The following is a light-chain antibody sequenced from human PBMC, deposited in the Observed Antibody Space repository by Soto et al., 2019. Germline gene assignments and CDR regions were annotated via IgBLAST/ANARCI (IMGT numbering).Light chain of an antibody. CDR1: QDVSRY. V-gene: IGKV3-11*01. CDR3: QQYYSSPPGFT. J-gene: IGKJ3*01. CDR2: DAS. Sequence: ETVLTQSPATVSLSPGERATLSCRASQDVSRYLAWYQQKPGQAPRLLIFDASNRATGIPARFSGSGSGTDFTLTISSLEPEDFAIYYCQQYYSSPPGFTFGPGTTVEVK.